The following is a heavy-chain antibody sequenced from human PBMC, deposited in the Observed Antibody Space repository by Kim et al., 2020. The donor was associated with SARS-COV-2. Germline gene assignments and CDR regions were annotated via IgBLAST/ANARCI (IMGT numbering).Heavy chain of an antibody. Sequence: SETLSLTCAVYGGSFSGYYWSWIRQPPGKGLEWIGEINHSGSTNYNPSLKSRVTISVDTSKNQFSLKLSSVTAADTAVYYCARVGSIAARPLDYWGQGTLVTVSS. CDR2: INHSGST. J-gene: IGHJ4*02. V-gene: IGHV4-34*01. CDR1: GGSFSGYY. CDR3: ARVGSIAARPLDY. D-gene: IGHD6-6*01.